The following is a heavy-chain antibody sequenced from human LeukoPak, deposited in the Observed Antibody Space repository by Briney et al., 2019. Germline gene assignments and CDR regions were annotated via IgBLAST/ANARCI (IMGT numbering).Heavy chain of an antibody. D-gene: IGHD6-6*01. J-gene: IGHJ4*02. V-gene: IGHV3-30*01. CDR1: GFTFSSYA. CDR2: ISYDGSNK. Sequence: GGSLRLSCAASGFTFSSYAMHWVRQAPGKGLEWVAVISYDGSNKYYADSVKGRFTTSRDNSKNTLYLQMNSLRAEDTAVYYRARDDSSSSEYYFDYWGQGTLVTVSS. CDR3: ARDDSSSSEYYFDY.